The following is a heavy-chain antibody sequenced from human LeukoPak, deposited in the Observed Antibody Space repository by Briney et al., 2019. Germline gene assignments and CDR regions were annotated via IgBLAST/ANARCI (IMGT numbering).Heavy chain of an antibody. V-gene: IGHV4-34*01. CDR3: ARVYRDGDHRFDP. D-gene: IGHD5-24*01. CDR2: INHSGST. J-gene: IGHJ5*02. Sequence: SETLSLTCAVYGGSFSGYYWSWIRQPPGKGLEWIGEINHSGSTNYNPSLKSRVTISVDTSKNQFSLKLSSVTAADTAVYYCARVYRDGDHRFDPWGRGTVVTVS. CDR1: GGSFSGYY.